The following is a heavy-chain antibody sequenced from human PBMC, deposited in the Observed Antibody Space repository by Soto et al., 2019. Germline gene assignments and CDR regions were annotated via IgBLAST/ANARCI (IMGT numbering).Heavy chain of an antibody. J-gene: IGHJ5*02. CDR2: ISAYNGNT. Sequence: ASVKVSCKASGYSFTSYGISWVRQAPGQGLEWMGWISAYNGNTNYAQKLQGRVTMTTDTSTSTAYMELRSLRSDDTAVYYCARAPLISWSHGGVDPGGRETLFTFSS. V-gene: IGHV1-18*04. CDR1: GYSFTSYG. CDR3: ARAPLISWSHGGVDP. D-gene: IGHD6-13*01.